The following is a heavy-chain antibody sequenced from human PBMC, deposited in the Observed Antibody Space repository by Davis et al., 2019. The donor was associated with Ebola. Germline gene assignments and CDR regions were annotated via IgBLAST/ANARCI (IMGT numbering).Heavy chain of an antibody. D-gene: IGHD1-7*01. V-gene: IGHV5-51*01. CDR2: IYPGDSDT. CDR1: GYSFTSYW. J-gene: IGHJ6*03. CDR3: ARHELELGHYYYYYMDV. Sequence: GESLKISCKGSGYSFTSYWIGWVRQMPGKGLEWMGIIYPGDSDTRYSPSFQGQVTISADKSISTAYLQWSSLKASDTAMYYCARHELELGHYYYYYMDVWGKGTTVTVSS.